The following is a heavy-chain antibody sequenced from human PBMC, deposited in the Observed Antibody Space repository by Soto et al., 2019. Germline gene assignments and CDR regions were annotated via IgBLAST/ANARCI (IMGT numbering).Heavy chain of an antibody. J-gene: IGHJ4*02. V-gene: IGHV3-30*18. CDR1: GVTFDDYA. Sequence: PGGSLRLSCTASGVTFDDYAMHWVRQAPGKGLEWVAGISYDGSNKYYADSVKGRFTISRDNSKNTLYLQMNSLRAEDTAVYYCAKGGIVATIYGAYFDYWGQGTLVTVSS. D-gene: IGHD5-12*01. CDR3: AKGGIVATIYGAYFDY. CDR2: ISYDGSNK.